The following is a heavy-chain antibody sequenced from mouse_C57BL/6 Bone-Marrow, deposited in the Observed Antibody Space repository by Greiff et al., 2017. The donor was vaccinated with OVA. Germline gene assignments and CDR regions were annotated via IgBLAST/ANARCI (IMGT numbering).Heavy chain of an antibody. CDR2: ISSGGSYT. CDR3: ASLYDGFPWFAY. Sequence: EVQLQESGGDLVKPGGSLKLSCAASGFTFSSYGMSWVRQTPDKRLAWVATISSGGSYTYSPDSVKGRFTISRDNAKNTLYLQMSSLKSEDTAMYYCASLYDGFPWFAYWGQGTLVTVSA. CDR1: GFTFSSYG. J-gene: IGHJ3*01. V-gene: IGHV5-6*01. D-gene: IGHD2-3*01.